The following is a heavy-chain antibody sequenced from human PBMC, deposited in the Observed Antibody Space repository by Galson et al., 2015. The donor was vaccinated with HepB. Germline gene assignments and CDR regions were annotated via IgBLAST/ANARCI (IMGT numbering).Heavy chain of an antibody. D-gene: IGHD3-3*01. CDR3: ARVLYDFWSGNGMDV. CDR2: IYYSGST. J-gene: IGHJ6*02. CDR1: GGSISSSGYY. Sequence: TLSLTCTDSGGSISSSGYYWSWIRQHPGKGLEWIGYIYYSGSTYYNPSLKSRVTISVDTSKNQFSLKLSSVTAADTAVYYCARVLYDFWSGNGMDVWGQGTTVTVSS. V-gene: IGHV4-31*03.